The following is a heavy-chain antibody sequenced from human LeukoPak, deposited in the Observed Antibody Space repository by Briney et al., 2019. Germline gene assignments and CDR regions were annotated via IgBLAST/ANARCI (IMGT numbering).Heavy chain of an antibody. J-gene: IGHJ4*02. CDR2: FDPEDGET. CDR1: GYTLTELS. V-gene: IGHV1-24*01. CDR3: ATRSFGEFIHFDY. Sequence: EASVKVSCKVSGYTLTELSMHWVRQAPGKGLEWMGGFDPEDGETIYAQKFQGRVTMTEDTSTDTAYMELSSLRSENTAVYYCATRSFGEFIHFDYWGQGTLVTVSS. D-gene: IGHD3-16*01.